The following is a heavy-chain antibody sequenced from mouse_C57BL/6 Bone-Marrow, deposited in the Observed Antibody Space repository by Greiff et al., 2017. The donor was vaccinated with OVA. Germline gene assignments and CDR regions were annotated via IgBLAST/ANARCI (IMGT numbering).Heavy chain of an antibody. CDR1: GYTFTDYY. V-gene: IGHV1-26*01. Sequence: VQLQQSGPELVKPGASVKISCKASGYTFTDYYMNWVKQSPGKSLEWIGDINPNNGGTSYHQKFKGKATLPVDKSSSTAYMELRSLTSEDSAIYYCARGDILRGGEFAYWGQGTLVTVSA. CDR3: ARGDILRGGEFAY. J-gene: IGHJ3*01. D-gene: IGHD1-1*01. CDR2: INPNNGGT.